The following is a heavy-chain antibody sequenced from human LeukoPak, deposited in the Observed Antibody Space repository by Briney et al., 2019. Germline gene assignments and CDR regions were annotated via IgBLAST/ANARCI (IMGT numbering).Heavy chain of an antibody. V-gene: IGHV4-59*01. D-gene: IGHD3-22*01. CDR1: GGSICTYY. Sequence: SETLSLTCTVSGGSICTYYWSWIRQPPGKGLEWIGYIYYTGSTGCNPSLKSRVTISVDTSKNQFSLKLSSVTAADTAVYYCARNLYDSSGSMGIYTFDYWGQGTLVTVSS. CDR2: IYYTGST. J-gene: IGHJ4*02. CDR3: ARNLYDSSGSMGIYTFDY.